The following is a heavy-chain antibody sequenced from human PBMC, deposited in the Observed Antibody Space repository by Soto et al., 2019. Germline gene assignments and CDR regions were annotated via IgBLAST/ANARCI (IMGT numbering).Heavy chain of an antibody. CDR2: IVPLFRTT. Sequence: QVQLVQSGAEAKKPGSSVKVSCKTSGGTFSSYAISWVRQAPGQGLEWMGGIVPLFRTTNYAQKFQGRVTITADTSTYTXXMELSGLRSGDTAVYYCARGGYSSTWSNLLDRSGLDVWGQGTTVTVSS. CDR1: GGTFSSYA. V-gene: IGHV1-69*06. J-gene: IGHJ6*02. CDR3: ARGGYSSTWSNLLDRSGLDV. D-gene: IGHD6-13*01.